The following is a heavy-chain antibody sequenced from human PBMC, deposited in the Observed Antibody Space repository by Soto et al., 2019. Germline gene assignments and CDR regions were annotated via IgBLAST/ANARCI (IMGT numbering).Heavy chain of an antibody. D-gene: IGHD2-21*01. CDR1: GGSISTGDYS. CDR2: IYHSGRT. Sequence: SETLSLTCAVSGGSISTGDYSWSWIRQPPGKGLEWIGCIYHSGRTYYNPSLKSRVTISVDRSTKQFSLKLSSVTAADTAVYYCSRDSDCSPLMPWGQGTLVTVSS. V-gene: IGHV4-30-2*01. CDR3: SRDSDCSPLMP. J-gene: IGHJ5*02.